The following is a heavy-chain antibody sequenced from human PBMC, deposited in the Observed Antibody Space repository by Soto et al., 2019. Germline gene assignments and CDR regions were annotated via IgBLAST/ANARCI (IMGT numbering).Heavy chain of an antibody. V-gene: IGHV4-34*01. CDR3: ARTSRGYYYGSGSYHWFDP. CDR1: GGSFSGYY. CDR2: INHSGST. J-gene: IGHJ5*02. D-gene: IGHD3-10*01. Sequence: SETLSLTCAVYGGSFSGYYWSWIRQPPGKGLEWIGEINHSGSTNYNPSLKSRVTISVDTSKNQFSLKLSSVTAADTAVYYCARTSRGYYYGSGSYHWFDPWGQGTLVTVSS.